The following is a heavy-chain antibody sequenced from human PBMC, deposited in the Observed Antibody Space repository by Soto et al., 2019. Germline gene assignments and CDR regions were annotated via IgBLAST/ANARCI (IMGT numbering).Heavy chain of an antibody. CDR3: ARSLGWYAIDY. J-gene: IGHJ4*02. CDR1: GVSIGSNYY. V-gene: IGHV4-4*02. CDR2: MSHIGSV. Sequence: QVLLQESGPGQVQPSGTLSLSCVVSGVSIGSNYYWGWVRQSPGKGLEWLGDMSHIGSVNYNPSLKSRVTISMAKSQNQFSLKLNSVTAADTAVYYCARSLGWYAIDYWGQGTLVIVSS. D-gene: IGHD6-19*01.